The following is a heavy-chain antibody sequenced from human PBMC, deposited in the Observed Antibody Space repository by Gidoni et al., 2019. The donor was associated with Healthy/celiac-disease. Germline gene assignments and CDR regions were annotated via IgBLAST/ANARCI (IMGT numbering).Heavy chain of an antibody. CDR3: TTAGDYVWGRYRDFDY. CDR1: GFTFSNAW. D-gene: IGHD3-16*02. V-gene: IGHV3-15*01. Sequence: EVQLVESGGGLVKPGGSLRPSCAASGFTFSNAWMSWVRQAPGKGLEWVGRMKSKTDGGTTDDAAPVKGRFNISRDDSKNTLYLQMNSQKTEDTAVYYCTTAGDYVWGRYRDFDYWGQGTLVTVSS. J-gene: IGHJ4*02. CDR2: MKSKTDGGTT.